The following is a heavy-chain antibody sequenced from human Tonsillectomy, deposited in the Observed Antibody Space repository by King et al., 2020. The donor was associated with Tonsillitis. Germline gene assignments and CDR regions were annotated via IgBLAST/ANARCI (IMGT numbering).Heavy chain of an antibody. V-gene: IGHV3-7*03. J-gene: IGHJ4*02. CDR1: GLTFRVFG. D-gene: IGHD1-26*01. CDR2: LKGDVIWK. Sequence: QLVQSGGGLVQLGGSLRLSCAAPGLTFRVFGLGWVAQPPGRGLGWGAILKGDVIWKSFWDFGKGRFTISRDNAKNSLFLQMNNLRAEDAAVYFCTRVIGSYDVSDSWGQGTLVTVSS. CDR3: TRVIGSYDVSDS.